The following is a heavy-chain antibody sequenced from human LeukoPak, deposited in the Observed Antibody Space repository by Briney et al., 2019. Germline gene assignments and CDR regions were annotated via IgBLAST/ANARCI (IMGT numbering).Heavy chain of an antibody. J-gene: IGHJ6*03. D-gene: IGHD3-3*01. CDR3: ARGNYDFWSGYYYYYYMDV. V-gene: IGHV1-69*05. CDR1: GGTFSSYA. CDR2: IIPIFGTA. Sequence: ASVKVSCKASGGTFSSYAISWVRQAPGQGLEWMGRIIPIFGTANYAQKFQGRVTITTDESTSTAYMELSSLRSEDTAVYYCARGNYDFWSGYYYYYYMDVWGKGTTVTVSS.